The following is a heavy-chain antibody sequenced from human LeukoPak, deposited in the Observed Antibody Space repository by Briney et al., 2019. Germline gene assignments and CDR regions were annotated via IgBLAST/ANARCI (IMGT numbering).Heavy chain of an antibody. J-gene: IGHJ4*02. Sequence: ASVTVSFTASGYTFTSYDINWVRQATGQGLEWMGWMNLKSGNTGYAEKFQGRVTMTRDTSISTTYMELSSLRSEDTAVYYCARVTGSIDYWGQGTLVTVSS. D-gene: IGHD1-26*01. CDR3: ARVTGSIDY. V-gene: IGHV1-8*01. CDR1: GYTFTSYD. CDR2: MNLKSGNT.